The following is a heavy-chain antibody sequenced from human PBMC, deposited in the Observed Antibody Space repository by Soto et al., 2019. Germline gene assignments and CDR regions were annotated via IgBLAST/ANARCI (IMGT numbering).Heavy chain of an antibody. CDR1: GFPFSYYY. D-gene: IGHD4-17*01. V-gene: IGHV3-11*01. CDR2: ISRSGSTI. Sequence: GSLKPSCAASGFPFSYYYLNLVRQAPRKGLEWVSYISRSGSTIYYADSVKGRFTISRDNAKNSLSLLMNSLRAEDTAVYYCARVGLRNYYFDYWGQGTLVTVSS. J-gene: IGHJ4*02. CDR3: ARVGLRNYYFDY.